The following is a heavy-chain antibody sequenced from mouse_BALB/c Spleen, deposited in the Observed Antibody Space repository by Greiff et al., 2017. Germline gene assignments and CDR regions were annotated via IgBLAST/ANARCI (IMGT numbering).Heavy chain of an antibody. CDR1: GFTFSSFG. J-gene: IGHJ4*01. D-gene: IGHD2-4*01. Sequence: EVQLVESGGGLVQPGGSRKLSCAASGFTFSSFGMHWVRQAPEKGLEWVAYISSGSSTIYYADTVKGRFTISRDNPKNTLFLQMTSLRSEDTAMYYCARGGIYYDYDEAMDYWGQGTSVTVSS. CDR3: ARGGIYYDYDEAMDY. V-gene: IGHV5-17*02. CDR2: ISSGSSTI.